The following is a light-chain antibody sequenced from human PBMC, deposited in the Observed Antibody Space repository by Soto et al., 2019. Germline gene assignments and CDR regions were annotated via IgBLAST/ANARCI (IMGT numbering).Light chain of an antibody. Sequence: IVMTQSPATLSVSPGERATLSCRASQSVSSNLAGYQQKPGQAPRLLIYGASMRATGIPARFSGSGSGTEFTLTISSLQAEDFVVYYCQQYNNWWTFGQGTKVEIK. CDR1: QSVSSN. V-gene: IGKV3-15*01. CDR3: QQYNNWWT. J-gene: IGKJ1*01. CDR2: GAS.